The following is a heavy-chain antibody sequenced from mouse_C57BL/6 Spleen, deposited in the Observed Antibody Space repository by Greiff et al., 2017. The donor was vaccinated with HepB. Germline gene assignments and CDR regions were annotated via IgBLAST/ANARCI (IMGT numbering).Heavy chain of an antibody. D-gene: IGHD2-2*01. J-gene: IGHJ4*01. CDR3: TSMVTTGDYYAMDY. CDR2: IRNKANNHAT. CDR1: GFTFSDAW. Sequence: EVQGVESGGGLVQPGGSMKLSCAASGFTFSDAWMDWVRQSPEKGLEWVAEIRNKANNHATYYAESVKGRFTISRDDYKSSVYLQMNSLRAEDTGIYYCTSMVTTGDYYAMDYWGQGTSVTVSS. V-gene: IGHV6-6*01.